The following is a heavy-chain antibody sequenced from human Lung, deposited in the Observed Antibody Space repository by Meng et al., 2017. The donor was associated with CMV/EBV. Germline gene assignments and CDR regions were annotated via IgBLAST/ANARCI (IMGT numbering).Heavy chain of an antibody. CDR1: GFTFSDYY. Sequence: SLKISXAASGFTFSDYYMSWIRQAPGKGLEWVSYISSSGSTIYYADSVKGRFTISRDNAKNSLYLQMNSLRAEDTAVYYCARVRTAMAYYFDYWGQGTLVTGSS. J-gene: IGHJ4*02. CDR3: ARVRTAMAYYFDY. D-gene: IGHD5-18*01. CDR2: ISSSGSTI. V-gene: IGHV3-11*01.